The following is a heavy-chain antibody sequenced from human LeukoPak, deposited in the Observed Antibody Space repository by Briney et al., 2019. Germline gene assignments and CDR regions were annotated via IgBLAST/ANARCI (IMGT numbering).Heavy chain of an antibody. CDR1: GFTFSTYA. D-gene: IGHD5-24*01. CDR2: ISSDGGST. Sequence: GGSLRLSCAASGFTFSTYAMHWVRQAPGKGLEYISSISSDGGSTYYADSVKGRFTISRDNAKNTLYLQMNSLRAEDTAVYYCAREDGYNTPNYWGQGTLVTVSS. J-gene: IGHJ4*02. CDR3: AREDGYNTPNY. V-gene: IGHV3-64*02.